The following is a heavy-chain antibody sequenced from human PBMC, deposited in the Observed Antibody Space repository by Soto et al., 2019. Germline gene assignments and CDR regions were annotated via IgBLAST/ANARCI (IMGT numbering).Heavy chain of an antibody. D-gene: IGHD3-10*01. Sequence: QVQLVQSGAEVKKPGSSVKVSCKASGGSFSSFAISWVRQAPGQGLEWMGGIIPIYGTVNYAQKFRRRVTITADESTGTDYMQLGRLRSGVTPLSYCARGESEVRSGGRIHGFDAWGAGTLFNVSS. J-gene: IGHJ5*02. V-gene: IGHV1-69*01. CDR2: IIPIYGTV. CDR3: ARGESEVRSGGRIHGFDA. CDR1: GGSFSSFA.